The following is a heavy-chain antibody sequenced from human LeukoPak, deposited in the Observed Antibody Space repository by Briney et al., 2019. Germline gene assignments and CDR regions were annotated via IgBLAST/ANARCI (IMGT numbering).Heavy chain of an antibody. V-gene: IGHV3-23*01. Sequence: GGSLRLSCAASGFTFDDYAMSWVRQAPGKGLEWVSAISGSGGSTYYADSVKGRFTISRDNSKNTLYLQMNSLRAEDTAVYYCAKDLGVAVAGTEYFQHWGQGTLVTVSS. J-gene: IGHJ1*01. CDR3: AKDLGVAVAGTEYFQH. D-gene: IGHD6-19*01. CDR2: ISGSGGST. CDR1: GFTFDDYA.